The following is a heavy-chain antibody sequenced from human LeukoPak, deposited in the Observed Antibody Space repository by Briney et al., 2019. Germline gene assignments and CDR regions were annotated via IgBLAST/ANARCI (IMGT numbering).Heavy chain of an antibody. CDR2: IYYSEST. CDR3: ARERVGLVVTAIRYFDL. Sequence: SETLSLTCTVSGGSISSGGYYWSWIRQHPGKGLEWIGYIYYSESTYYNLSLKSRVTISVDTSKNQFSLKLSSVTAADTAVYCCARERVGLVVTAIRYFDLWGRGTLVTVSS. J-gene: IGHJ2*01. V-gene: IGHV4-31*03. CDR1: GGSISSGGYY. D-gene: IGHD2-21*02.